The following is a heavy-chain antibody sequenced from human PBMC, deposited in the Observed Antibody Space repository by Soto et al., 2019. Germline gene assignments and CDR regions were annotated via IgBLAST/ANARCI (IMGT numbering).Heavy chain of an antibody. J-gene: IGHJ6*02. CDR2: ISGSGGST. D-gene: IGHD2-2*01. Sequence: EVQLLESGGGLVQPGGSLRLSCAASGFTFSSYAMSWVRQAPGKELEWVSAISGSGGSTYYADSVKGRFTISRDNSKNTLYLQMNSLRAEDTAVYYCATRGELGYCSSTSCLHNDYYYYYGMDVWGQGTTVTVSS. CDR3: ATRGELGYCSSTSCLHNDYYYYYGMDV. V-gene: IGHV3-23*01. CDR1: GFTFSSYA.